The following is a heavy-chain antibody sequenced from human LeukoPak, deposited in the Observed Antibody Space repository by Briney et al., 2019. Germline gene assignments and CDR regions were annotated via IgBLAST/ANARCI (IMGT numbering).Heavy chain of an antibody. CDR3: ARDLRWGSPYPFDP. V-gene: IGHV4-59*01. CDR2: IYYSGST. D-gene: IGHD3-16*01. CDR1: GGSISSYY. J-gene: IGHJ5*02. Sequence: SETLSLTCTVSGGSISSYYRSWIRQPPGKGLEWIGYIYYSGSTNYNPSLKSRVTISVDTSKNQFSLKLSSVTAADTAVYYCARDLRWGSPYPFDPWGQGTLVTVSS.